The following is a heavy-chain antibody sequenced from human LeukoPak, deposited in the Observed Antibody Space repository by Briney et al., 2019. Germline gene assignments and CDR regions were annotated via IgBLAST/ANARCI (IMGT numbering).Heavy chain of an antibody. CDR1: GFSFSTSD. Sequence: GGSLSLSCAASGFSFSTSDMHWVRKSTAKGQEWVSAIGTVGDTYYAASVRGRFTISREDDKSSLYLQMNNLRVGDTAVYYCARVLPGSGSYDYWGQGTLVSVSS. J-gene: IGHJ4*02. D-gene: IGHD3-10*01. CDR2: IGTVGDT. CDR3: ARVLPGSGSYDY. V-gene: IGHV3-13*04.